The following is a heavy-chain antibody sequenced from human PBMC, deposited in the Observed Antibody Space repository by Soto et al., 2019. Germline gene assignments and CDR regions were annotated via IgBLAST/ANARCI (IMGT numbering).Heavy chain of an antibody. Sequence: GSLRLSCAASGFTFSSYAMSWVRQAPGKGLEWVSAISGSGGSTYYADSVKGRFTISRDNSKNTLYLQMNSLRAEDTAVYYCAKGVTMIVVAQLLDYWGQGTLVTVSS. CDR2: ISGSGGST. J-gene: IGHJ4*02. CDR3: AKGVTMIVVAQLLDY. V-gene: IGHV3-23*01. CDR1: GFTFSSYA. D-gene: IGHD3-22*01.